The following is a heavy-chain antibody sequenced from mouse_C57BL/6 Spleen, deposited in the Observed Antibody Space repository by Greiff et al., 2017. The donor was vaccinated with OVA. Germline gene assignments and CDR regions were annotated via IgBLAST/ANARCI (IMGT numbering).Heavy chain of an antibody. J-gene: IGHJ4*01. CDR2: ISSGSSTI. CDR1: GFTFSDYG. V-gene: IGHV5-17*01. Sequence: EVKLVESGGGLVKPGGSLKLSCAASGFTFSDYGMHWVRQAPEKGLEWVAYISSGSSTIYYADTVKGRFTISRDNAKNTLFLQMTSLRSEDTAMYYCARGGGNSYYYAMDYWGQGTSVTVSS. CDR3: ARGGGNSYYYAMDY. D-gene: IGHD2-1*01.